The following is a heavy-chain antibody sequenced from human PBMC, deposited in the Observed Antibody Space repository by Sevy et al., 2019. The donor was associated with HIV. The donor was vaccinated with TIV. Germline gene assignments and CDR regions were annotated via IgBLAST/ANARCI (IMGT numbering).Heavy chain of an antibody. CDR1: GFSLSSYT. CDR2: IGGSDDRT. D-gene: IGHD4-17*01. J-gene: IGHJ5*01. CDR3: AKDYGDFKNWFDS. Sequence: GGSLRLSCAASGFSLSSYTMAWVRQAPGKGLEWVSSIGGSDDRTFYAGPVKGRFTISRDNSKNALHLQMNSLRAEDTAVYYCAKDYGDFKNWFDSWGQGTLVTVSS. V-gene: IGHV3-23*01.